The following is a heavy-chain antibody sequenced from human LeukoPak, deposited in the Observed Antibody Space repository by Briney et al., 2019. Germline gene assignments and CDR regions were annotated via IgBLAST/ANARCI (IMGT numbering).Heavy chain of an antibody. CDR2: ISYDGSEK. Sequence: GGSLRLSCAASGFTFSSYAMHWVRQPPGKGLEWVAVISYDGSEKKYEDSVKGRFTISRDNPKNTLSLQMNSLRPEDTAVYYCVDGIVGAPPGDYWGQGTLVTVSS. CDR1: GFTFSSYA. V-gene: IGHV3-30*04. D-gene: IGHD1-26*01. J-gene: IGHJ4*02. CDR3: VDGIVGAPPGDY.